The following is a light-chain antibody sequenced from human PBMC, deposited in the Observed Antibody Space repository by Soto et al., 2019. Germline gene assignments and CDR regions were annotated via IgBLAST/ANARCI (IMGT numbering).Light chain of an antibody. CDR1: SSDVGGYNY. Sequence: QSALTQPASVSGSPGQSITISCTGTSSDVGGYNYVSWYQQHPGKAPKLMIYEVSNRPSGVSNRFSGSKSGNTASLTISGIQAEDEDDYYCSSYTSSSSWVFGGGTKLTVL. CDR3: SSYTSSSSWV. CDR2: EVS. J-gene: IGLJ3*02. V-gene: IGLV2-14*01.